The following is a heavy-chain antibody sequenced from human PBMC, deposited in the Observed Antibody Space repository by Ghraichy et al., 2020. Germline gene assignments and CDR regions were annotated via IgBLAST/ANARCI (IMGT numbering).Heavy chain of an antibody. V-gene: IGHV3-33*01. CDR2: IWYDGSNK. D-gene: IGHD3-16*02. Sequence: LSLTCAASGFTFSSYGMHWVRQAPGKGLEWVAVIWYDGSNKYYADSVKGRFTISRDNSKNTLYLQMSSLRAEDTAVYYCARDLRQYYDYVWGSYRPSYYFDYWGQGTLVTVSS. CDR1: GFTFSSYG. J-gene: IGHJ4*02. CDR3: ARDLRQYYDYVWGSYRPSYYFDY.